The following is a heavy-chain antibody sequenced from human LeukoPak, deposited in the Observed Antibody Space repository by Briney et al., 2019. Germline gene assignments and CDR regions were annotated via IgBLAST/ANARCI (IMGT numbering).Heavy chain of an antibody. CDR1: GFTFDDYA. V-gene: IGHV3-9*01. J-gene: IGHJ6*02. Sequence: GGSLRLSCAASGFTFDDYAMHWVRQAPGKGLEWVSGISWNSGSIGYADSVKGRFTISRDNAKNSLYLQMNSLRAEDTALYYCAKSALTCYDILTGNYYYYYGMDVWGQGTTVTVSS. D-gene: IGHD3-9*01. CDR3: AKSALTCYDILTGNYYYYYGMDV. CDR2: ISWNSGSI.